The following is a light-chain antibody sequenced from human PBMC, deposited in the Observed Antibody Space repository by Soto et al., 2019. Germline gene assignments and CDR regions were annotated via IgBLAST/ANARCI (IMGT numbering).Light chain of an antibody. Sequence: EIVLTQSPGTLSLSPGERATLSCRASQSVTSSYLAWYQQKPVQAPRLLIYGASSRATGIPDRFSGSGSGTDFTLTISRLEPEDFAVYYCQQYGRSPGLFTFGPGTKVDIK. CDR2: GAS. J-gene: IGKJ3*01. CDR1: QSVTSSY. CDR3: QQYGRSPGLFT. V-gene: IGKV3-20*01.